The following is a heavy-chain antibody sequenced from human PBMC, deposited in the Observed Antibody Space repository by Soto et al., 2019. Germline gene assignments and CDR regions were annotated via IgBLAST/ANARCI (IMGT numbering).Heavy chain of an antibody. CDR1: GFTFSRYW. D-gene: IGHD3-9*01. CDR3: ARDPNTYYNILTGPYMDV. Sequence: GGSLRLSCAASGFTFSRYWMHWVRQVPGKGLVWVSRVNTDGTSTIHADSVKGRFSISRDNAKNTVYLQMNSLRAEDTAVYYCARDPNTYYNILTGPYMDVWGKGTTVTVSS. CDR2: VNTDGTST. J-gene: IGHJ6*03. V-gene: IGHV3-74*01.